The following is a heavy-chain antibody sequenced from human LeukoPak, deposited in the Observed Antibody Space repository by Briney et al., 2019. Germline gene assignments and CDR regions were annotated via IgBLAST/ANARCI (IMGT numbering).Heavy chain of an antibody. Sequence: GGSPRLSCAASGFTFSSYVMSWVRQAPGKGLEWVSAISGSGGSTYYADSVKGRFTISRDNSKNTLYLQMNSLRAEDTAVYYCATVGETMLDAFDIWGQGTMVTVSS. CDR3: ATVGETMLDAFDI. CDR1: GFTFSSYV. CDR2: ISGSGGST. J-gene: IGHJ3*02. D-gene: IGHD3-10*02. V-gene: IGHV3-23*01.